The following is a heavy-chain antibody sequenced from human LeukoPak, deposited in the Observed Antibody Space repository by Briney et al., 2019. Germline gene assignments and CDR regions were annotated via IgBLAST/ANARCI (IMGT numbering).Heavy chain of an antibody. CDR3: ARGRYSSGWYVGYYFDY. Sequence: SETLSLTCTVSGGSISSSSYYWGWIRQPPGKGLEWIGEINHSGSTNYNPSLKSRVTISVDTSKNQFSLKLSSVTAADTAVYYCARGRYSSGWYVGYYFDYWGQGTLVTVSS. V-gene: IGHV4-39*07. J-gene: IGHJ4*02. CDR2: INHSGST. CDR1: GGSISSSSYY. D-gene: IGHD6-19*01.